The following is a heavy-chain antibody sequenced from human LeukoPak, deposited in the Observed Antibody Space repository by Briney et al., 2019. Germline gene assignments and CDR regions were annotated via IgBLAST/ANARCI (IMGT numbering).Heavy chain of an antibody. CDR1: GFTFSSYN. D-gene: IGHD2-2*01. Sequence: SGGSLRLSCAASGFTFSSYNMNWVRQAPGKGLEWVSYITSSSNTIYYADSVKGRFTISRDNAKNSLYLQMNSLRAEDTAVYYCARRKDWCTSSSCHFDYWGQGTLVTVSS. J-gene: IGHJ4*02. CDR3: ARRKDWCTSSSCHFDY. CDR2: ITSSSNTI. V-gene: IGHV3-48*01.